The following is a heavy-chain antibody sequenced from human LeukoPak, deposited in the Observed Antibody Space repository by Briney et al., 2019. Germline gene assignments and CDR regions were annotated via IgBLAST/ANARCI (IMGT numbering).Heavy chain of an antibody. J-gene: IGHJ1*01. Sequence: PSGTLSLTCKVSGASINSGNYYWTWIRQHPGKGPESFGLIHHSGNFYYTPSLTSRTTILVDASKNQYSLIMTSLTDADKAVYYCWGGNDDSKIHHWGQGTLVTVSS. CDR2: IHHSGNF. V-gene: IGHV4-31*06. CDR1: GASINSGNYY. CDR3: WGGNDDSKIHH. D-gene: IGHD3-16*01.